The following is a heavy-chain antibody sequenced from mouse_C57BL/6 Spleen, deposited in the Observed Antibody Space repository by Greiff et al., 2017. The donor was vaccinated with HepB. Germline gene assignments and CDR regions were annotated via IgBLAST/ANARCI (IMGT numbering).Heavy chain of an antibody. CDR1: GYAFSSSW. CDR2: IYPGDGDT. D-gene: IGHD1-1*01. J-gene: IGHJ2*01. CDR3: ARGGSSYGRFDY. V-gene: IGHV1-82*01. Sequence: QVQLKQSGPELVKPGASVKISCKASGYAFSSSWMNWVKQRPGKGLEWIGRIYPGDGDTNYNGKFKGKATLTADKSSSTAYMQLSSLTSEDSAVYFCARGGSSYGRFDYWGQGTTLTVSS.